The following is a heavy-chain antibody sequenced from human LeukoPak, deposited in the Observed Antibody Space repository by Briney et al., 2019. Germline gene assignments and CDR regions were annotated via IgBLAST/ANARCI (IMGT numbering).Heavy chain of an antibody. CDR1: GGSISSYY. J-gene: IGHJ6*02. D-gene: IGHD6-13*01. CDR3: AGQGIAAAVYYYYGMDV. V-gene: IGHV4-4*07. CDR2: IYTSGST. Sequence: PSETLSLTCTVSGGSISSYYWSWIRQPAGKGLEWIGRIYTSGSTNYNPSLKSRVTMSADTSKNQFSLKLSSVTAADTAVYYCAGQGIAAAVYYYYGMDVWGQGTTVTVSS.